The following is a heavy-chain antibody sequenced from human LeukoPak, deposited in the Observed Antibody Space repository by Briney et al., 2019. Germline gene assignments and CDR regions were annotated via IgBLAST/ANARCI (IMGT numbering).Heavy chain of an antibody. D-gene: IGHD6-6*01. V-gene: IGHV3-74*01. CDR2: INSDGSST. Sequence: VGSLRLSCAASGFTFSSYWMHWVRQAPGKGLMWVSRINSDGSSTSYADSVKGRFTISRDNAKNTLYLQMNSLRAEDTAVYYCARELVWGIAARPGAFDIWGQGTMVTVSS. CDR3: ARELVWGIAARPGAFDI. J-gene: IGHJ3*02. CDR1: GFTFSSYW.